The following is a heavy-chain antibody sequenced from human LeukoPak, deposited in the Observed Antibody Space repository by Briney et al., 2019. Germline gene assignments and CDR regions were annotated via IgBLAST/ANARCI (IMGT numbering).Heavy chain of an antibody. CDR3: ARARGRYIDFLDY. D-gene: IGHD3-9*01. CDR1: GGSISSNYY. CDR2: FFYSGST. Sequence: SETLSLTCTVSGGSISSNYYWGWIRQPPGKGLEWIVSFFYSGSTYYNPSLKSRVTISVDTSKNQFSLRLTSVTAADTAVYYCARARGRYIDFLDYWGPGTLITVSS. V-gene: IGHV4-39*02. J-gene: IGHJ4*02.